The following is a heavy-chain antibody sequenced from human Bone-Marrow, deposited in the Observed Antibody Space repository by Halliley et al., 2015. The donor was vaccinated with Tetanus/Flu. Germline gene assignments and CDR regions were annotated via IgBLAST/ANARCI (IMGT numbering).Heavy chain of an antibody. V-gene: IGHV4-4*02. J-gene: IGHJ4*02. D-gene: IGHD2-2*01. Sequence: GLEWLAEIYHSGLTNYNPSLKSRVTISVDKSKNQFSLKVNSVTAADTAVYYCARLRCSSTSCYEKDWGQGTLVTVSS. CDR3: ARLRCSSTSCYEKD. CDR2: IYHSGLT.